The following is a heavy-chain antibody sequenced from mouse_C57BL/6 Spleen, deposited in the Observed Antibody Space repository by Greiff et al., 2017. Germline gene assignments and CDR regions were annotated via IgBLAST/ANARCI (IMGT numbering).Heavy chain of an antibody. V-gene: IGHV5-6*01. J-gene: IGHJ4*01. D-gene: IGHD1-1*01. CDR1: GFTFSSYG. CDR3: ARRATVVAHYDMDY. Sequence: EVHLVESGGDLVKPGGSLKLSCAASGFTFSSYGMSWVRQTPDKRLEWVATISSGGSYTYYPDSVKGRFTISRDNAKNTLYLQMSSLKSKDTAMYYCARRATVVAHYDMDYWGQGTSVTVSS. CDR2: ISSGGSYT.